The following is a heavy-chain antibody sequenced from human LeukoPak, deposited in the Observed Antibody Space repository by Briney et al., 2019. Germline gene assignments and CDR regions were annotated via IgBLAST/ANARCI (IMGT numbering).Heavy chain of an antibody. V-gene: IGHV4-59*01. J-gene: IGHJ4*02. Sequence: SETLSLTCTVSGDDSISDYYWNWIRQPPGKGLEWIGYVFYSGSTTYSPSLQSRLTISVDTSKGQFSLQLTSVTAADTAVYYCARSRAVAGSFVLDYWGQGTPVTVSS. CDR3: ARSRAVAGSFVLDY. CDR2: VFYSGST. D-gene: IGHD6-19*01. CDR1: GDDSISDYY.